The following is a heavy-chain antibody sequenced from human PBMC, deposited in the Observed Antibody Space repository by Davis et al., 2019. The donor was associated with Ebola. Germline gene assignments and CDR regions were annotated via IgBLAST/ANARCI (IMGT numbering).Heavy chain of an antibody. Sequence: ASVKVSCKASGFTLTKYAIHWVRQAPGQRLEWMGWVHGGNGNTKYSQRLQGRVTMTTDTSTSTAYMELRSLRSDDTAVYYCARGITMVRGVDWFDPWGQGTLVTVSS. CDR1: GFTLTKYA. CDR2: VHGGNGNT. J-gene: IGHJ5*02. D-gene: IGHD3-10*01. V-gene: IGHV1-3*01. CDR3: ARGITMVRGVDWFDP.